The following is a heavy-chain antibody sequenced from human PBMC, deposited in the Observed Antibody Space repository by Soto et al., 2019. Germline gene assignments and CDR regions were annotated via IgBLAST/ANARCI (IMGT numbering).Heavy chain of an antibody. CDR2: IYYSGST. D-gene: IGHD6-19*01. Sequence: QVQLQESGPGLVKPSETLSLTCTVSGGSISSYYWSWIRQPPGKGLEWIGYIYYSGSTNYNPSRKRRVTISVDTSKTQFSLKLRSVTAADTAVYYCARVRWTVAGPGHFDYWGQGTLVTVSS. CDR3: ARVRWTVAGPGHFDY. CDR1: GGSISSYY. J-gene: IGHJ4*02. V-gene: IGHV4-59*01.